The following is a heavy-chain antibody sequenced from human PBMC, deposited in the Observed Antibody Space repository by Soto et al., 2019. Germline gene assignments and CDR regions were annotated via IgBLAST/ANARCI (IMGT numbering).Heavy chain of an antibody. CDR3: ARSSYYDFWSGYSSWFDP. J-gene: IGHJ5*02. V-gene: IGHV4-39*01. CDR1: GGSISSSSYY. Sequence: SETLSLTCTVSGGSISSSSYYWGWIRQPPGKGLEWIGSIYYSGSTYYNPSLKSRVTISVDTSKNQFSLKLSSVTAADTAVYYCARSSYYDFWSGYSSWFDPWGKGTLVTVSS. CDR2: IYYSGST. D-gene: IGHD3-3*01.